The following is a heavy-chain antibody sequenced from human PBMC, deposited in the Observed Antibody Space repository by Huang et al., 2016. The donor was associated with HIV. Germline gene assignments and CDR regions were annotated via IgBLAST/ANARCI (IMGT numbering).Heavy chain of an antibody. CDR3: ARSAYGDLDY. Sequence: QVHLVQSGAEVKKPGASVKVSCKASGYTFTNYDINWVRQAPGRGLEVMGGMNPNTGKPGFAQSFQGRVTMTRKTSITTAYMELTSLTSEDTAVYYCARSAYGDLDYWGLGTLVIVSS. CDR1: GYTFTNYD. CDR2: MNPNTGKP. J-gene: IGHJ4*02. V-gene: IGHV1-8*02. D-gene: IGHD4-17*01.